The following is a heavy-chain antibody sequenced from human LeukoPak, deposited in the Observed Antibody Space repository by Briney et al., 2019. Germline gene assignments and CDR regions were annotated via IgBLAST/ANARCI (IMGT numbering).Heavy chain of an antibody. D-gene: IGHD2-2*01. CDR1: GFTFSSYS. V-gene: IGHV3-21*01. CDR3: ARDGRYRSSTSCPDYYGMDV. CDR2: ISSSSSYI. J-gene: IGHJ6*02. Sequence: PGGSLRLSCAASGFTFSSYSMNWVRQAPGKGLEWVSSISSSSSYIYYADSVKGRFTISRDNAKNSLYLQMNSLRAEDTAVYYCARDGRYRSSTSCPDYYGMDVWGQGTTVTVSS.